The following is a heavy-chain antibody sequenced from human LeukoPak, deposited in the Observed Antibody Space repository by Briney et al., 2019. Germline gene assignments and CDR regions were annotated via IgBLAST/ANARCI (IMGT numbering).Heavy chain of an antibody. Sequence: ASVKVPCKASGYTFTGYYMHWVRQAPGQGLEWMGWINPNSGGTNYAQKFQGRVTMTRDTSISTAYMELSRLRSDDTAVYYCARSTMVRGVTPFNWFDPWGQGTLVTVSS. CDR1: GYTFTGYY. CDR2: INPNSGGT. CDR3: ARSTMVRGVTPFNWFDP. V-gene: IGHV1-2*02. D-gene: IGHD3-10*01. J-gene: IGHJ5*02.